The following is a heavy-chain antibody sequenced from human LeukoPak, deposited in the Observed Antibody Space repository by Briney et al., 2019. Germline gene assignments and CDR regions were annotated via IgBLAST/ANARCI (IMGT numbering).Heavy chain of an antibody. Sequence: PSETLSLTCTVSGGSISSYYWSWIRQPPGKGLEWIGYIYYSGSTNCNPSLKSRVTISVDTSKNQFSLKLSSVTAADTAVYYCASGASDYWGQGTLVTVSS. D-gene: IGHD1-26*01. V-gene: IGHV4-59*01. CDR3: ASGASDY. CDR2: IYYSGST. J-gene: IGHJ4*02. CDR1: GGSISSYY.